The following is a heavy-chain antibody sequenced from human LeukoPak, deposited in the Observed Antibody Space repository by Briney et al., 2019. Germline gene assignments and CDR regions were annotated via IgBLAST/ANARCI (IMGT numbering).Heavy chain of an antibody. Sequence: ASVKVSCKASGYTFTSYDINWVRQAPGQGLEWMGWMNPNSGNTGYAQKFQGRVTITRNTSISAAYMELSSLRSEDTAVYYCARGSVVVVAATPYDAFDIWGQGTMVTVSS. CDR2: MNPNSGNT. D-gene: IGHD2-15*01. CDR3: ARGSVVVVAATPYDAFDI. V-gene: IGHV1-8*03. J-gene: IGHJ3*02. CDR1: GYTFTSYD.